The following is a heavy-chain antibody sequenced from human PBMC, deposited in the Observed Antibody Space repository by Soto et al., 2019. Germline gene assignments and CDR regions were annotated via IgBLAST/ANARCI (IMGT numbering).Heavy chain of an antibody. CDR3: AIDMDV. V-gene: IGHV4-34*01. Sequence: TSETLSLTCAVYGGSFSGYYWSWIRQPPGKGLELIGEINHSGSTNYNPSLKSLVTISVDTSKNQFSLKLSSVTAADTVVYYCAIDMDVWGKGTTVTVSS. CDR1: GGSFSGYY. CDR2: INHSGST. J-gene: IGHJ6*03.